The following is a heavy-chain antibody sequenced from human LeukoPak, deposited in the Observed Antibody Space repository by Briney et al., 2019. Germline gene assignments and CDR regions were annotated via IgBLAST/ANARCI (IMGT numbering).Heavy chain of an antibody. D-gene: IGHD4-17*01. V-gene: IGHV3-23*01. CDR1: GFTFSTYA. CDR3: AKGEGDYVRGCFQH. J-gene: IGHJ1*01. Sequence: GGSLRLSCAASGFTFSTYAMSWVRQTPGKGLEWVSTISGGGDMTFSADSVKGRFSISRDDSKNTLFLHMSSLRAEDTAVYYCAKGEGDYVRGCFQHWGQGTLVTVSS. CDR2: ISGGGDMT.